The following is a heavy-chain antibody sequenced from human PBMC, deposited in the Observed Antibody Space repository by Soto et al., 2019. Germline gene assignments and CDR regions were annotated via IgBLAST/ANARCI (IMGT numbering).Heavy chain of an antibody. CDR3: AREITYYYDSSGSNWFDP. J-gene: IGHJ5*02. V-gene: IGHV4-31*03. Sequence: PSETLSLTCTVSGGSISSGGYYWSSIRQHPWKGLEWIGYIYYSGSTYYNPSLKSRVTISVDTSKNQFSLKLRSVTAADTAVYYCAREITYYYDSSGSNWFDPWGQGTLVTVSS. CDR2: IYYSGST. D-gene: IGHD3-22*01. CDR1: GGSISSGGYY.